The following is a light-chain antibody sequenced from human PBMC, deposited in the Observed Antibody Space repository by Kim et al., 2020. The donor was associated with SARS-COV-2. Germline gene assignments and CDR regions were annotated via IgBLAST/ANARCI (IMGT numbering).Light chain of an antibody. CDR1: SLRTYY. CDR3: NSRDSSGHHWV. CDR2: ADS. V-gene: IGLV3-19*01. Sequence: ALGQTVRITCQGDSLRTYYATWYQQKPGRAPILLLYADSDRPSGIPDRFSGSSSGDTASLTITGARAEDEADYFCNSRDSSGHHWVFGGGTKLTVL. J-gene: IGLJ3*02.